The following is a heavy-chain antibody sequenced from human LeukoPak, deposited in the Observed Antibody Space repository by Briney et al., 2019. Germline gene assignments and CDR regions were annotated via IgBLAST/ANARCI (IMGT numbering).Heavy chain of an antibody. D-gene: IGHD3-10*01. J-gene: IGHJ6*03. CDR3: ARDENMVRGVHYYYYMDV. V-gene: IGHV3-74*01. Sequence: GGSLRLSCAASGFTVSSNDMSWVRQAPGKGLVWVSRINSDGSSTSYADSVKGRFTISRDNAKNTPYLQMNSLRAEDTAVYYCARDENMVRGVHYYYYMDVWGKGTTVTISS. CDR2: INSDGSST. CDR1: GFTVSSND.